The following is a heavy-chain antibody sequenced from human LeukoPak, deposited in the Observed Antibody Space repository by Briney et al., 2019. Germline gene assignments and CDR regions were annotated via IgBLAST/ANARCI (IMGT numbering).Heavy chain of an antibody. D-gene: IGHD3-22*01. V-gene: IGHV3-11*01. J-gene: IGHJ4*02. CDR3: ARDGAERYYYDSSGYYFDY. CDR2: ISSSGSTI. CDR1: GFTFSDYY. Sequence: GGSLRLSCAASGFTFSDYYMSWIRQAPGKGLEWVSYISSSGSTIYYADSVKGRFTISRDNAKNSLYLQMNSLRAEDTAVYYCARDGAERYYYDSSGYYFDYWGQGNLVTVSS.